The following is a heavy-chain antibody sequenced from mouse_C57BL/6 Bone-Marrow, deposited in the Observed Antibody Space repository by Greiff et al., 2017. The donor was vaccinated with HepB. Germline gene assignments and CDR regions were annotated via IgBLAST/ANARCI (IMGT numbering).Heavy chain of an antibody. Sequence: EVKLMESGGGLVQPKGSLKLSCAASGFSFNTYAMNWVRQAPGKGLEWVARIRSKSNNYATYYDDSVKDRFTISRDDSESMLYLQMNNLKTEDTAMYYCVRGEAWFAYWGQGTLVTVSA. CDR2: IRSKSNNYAT. CDR1: GFSFNTYA. V-gene: IGHV10-1*01. CDR3: VRGEAWFAY. J-gene: IGHJ3*01.